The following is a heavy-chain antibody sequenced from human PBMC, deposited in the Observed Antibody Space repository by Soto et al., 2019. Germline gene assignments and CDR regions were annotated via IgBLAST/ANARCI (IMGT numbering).Heavy chain of an antibody. V-gene: IGHV5-10-1*01. D-gene: IGHD5-18*01. CDR2: IDPSDSYT. CDR3: ARLGYSYGYYYYMDV. CDR1: GYSFTSYW. J-gene: IGHJ6*03. Sequence: PGESLKISCKGSGYSFTSYWISWVRQMPGKGLEWMGRIDPSDSYTNYSPSFQGHVTISADKSISTAYLQWSSLKASDTAMYYCARLGYSYGYYYYMDVWGKGTTVTVSS.